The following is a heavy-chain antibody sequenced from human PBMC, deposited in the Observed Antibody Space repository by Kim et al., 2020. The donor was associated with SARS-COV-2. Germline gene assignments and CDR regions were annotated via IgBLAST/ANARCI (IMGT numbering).Heavy chain of an antibody. CDR1: GGSIRSYY. Sequence: SETLSLTCTVSGGSIRSYYWSVIRQPPGKGLDWIVYIYYRGSTNYNPSLKRRVPISVDTSKNQFSLKLISVTAAATALYYCARHERPLAWFGELMGWFYPWGQGTLVTVSS. CDR3: ARHERPLAWFGELMGWFYP. J-gene: IGHJ5*02. D-gene: IGHD3-10*01. V-gene: IGHV4-59*08. CDR2: IYYRGST.